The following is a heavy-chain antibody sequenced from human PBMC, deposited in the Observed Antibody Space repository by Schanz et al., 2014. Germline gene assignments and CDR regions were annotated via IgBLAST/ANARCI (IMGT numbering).Heavy chain of an antibody. CDR1: GFTFSNYA. J-gene: IGHJ4*02. CDR3: AKGRTVWSGSDRKYYFDY. CDR2: ISGTGSTP. Sequence: EVQLVESGGDSVQPGGSLSLSCAASGFTFSNYAMSWVRQAPGKGLDWVSIISGTGSTPYYADSVKGRYTISRDNSKNTLYLQMNSLRAEDTAIYYCAKGRTVWSGSDRKYYFDYWGQGTLVTVSS. V-gene: IGHV3-23*04. D-gene: IGHD1-26*01.